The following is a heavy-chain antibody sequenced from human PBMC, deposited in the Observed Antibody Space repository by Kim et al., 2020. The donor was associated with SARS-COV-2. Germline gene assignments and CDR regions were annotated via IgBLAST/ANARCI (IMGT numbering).Heavy chain of an antibody. CDR2: IGITGSRI. D-gene: IGHD3-10*01. V-gene: IGHV3-48*02. J-gene: IGHJ6*02. CDR3: ARDHESPGVPVMYV. Sequence: GGSLRLSCAASGFNFKAYSFSWVRQAPGMGLEWISYIGITGSRIYNADSVKGRFTISRDSARNSVYLQMNDLRDEDTAVYYCARDHESPGVPVMYVWGQG. CDR1: GFNFKAYS.